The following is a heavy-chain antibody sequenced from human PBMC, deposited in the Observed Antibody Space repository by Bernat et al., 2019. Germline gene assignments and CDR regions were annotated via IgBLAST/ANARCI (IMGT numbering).Heavy chain of an antibody. CDR2: IYYSGST. CDR3: GRRTTTVVHY. V-gene: IGHV4-39*01. Sequence: QLQLQDSGPGLVKPSETLSLTCTVSGGSISSSGYYLDWIRQPPGKGLEWIGSIYYSGSTYYNPSLKSRVTISVDTSKNQFSLKLSSVTAADTSVYYCGRRTTTVVHYWGQGTLVTVSS. CDR1: GGSISSSGYY. D-gene: IGHD4-17*01. J-gene: IGHJ4*02.